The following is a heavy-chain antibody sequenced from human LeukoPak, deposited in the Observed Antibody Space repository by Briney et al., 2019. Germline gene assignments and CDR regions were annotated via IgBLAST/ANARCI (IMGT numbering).Heavy chain of an antibody. CDR1: GATFSSYA. CDR2: IIPIFGTA. D-gene: IGHD2-2*01. J-gene: IGHJ3*02. CDR3: ATCIVGVPPGAFDI. Sequence: SLKLSCKASGATFSSYAISWVRQAPGQRLEWMGGIIPIFGTANYAQKYQGRVTITTDESTSTAYMELSSLRSEDTAVYYCATCIVGVPPGAFDIWGQGTMVTVSS. V-gene: IGHV1-69*05.